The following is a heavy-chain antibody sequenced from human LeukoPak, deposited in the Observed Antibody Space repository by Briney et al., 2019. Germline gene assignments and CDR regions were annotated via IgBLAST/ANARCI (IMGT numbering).Heavy chain of an antibody. V-gene: IGHV3-48*01. CDR2: ITSSGSVI. CDR1: GFTFSTNS. J-gene: IGHJ4*02. Sequence: GGSLRLSCAASGFTFSTNSMSWVRQAPGKGLEWASYITSSGSVIHYSDSVRGRFTISRDNAKSSLYLQMNSLRAEDTAIYYCARDWASPGPTTIWGQGTLVTVSS. D-gene: IGHD1-26*01. CDR3: ARDWASPGPTTI.